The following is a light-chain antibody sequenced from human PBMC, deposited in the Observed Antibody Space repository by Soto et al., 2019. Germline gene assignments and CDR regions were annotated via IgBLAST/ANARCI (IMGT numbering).Light chain of an antibody. CDR3: QQYNSYST. Sequence: DIQMTQSPSTLSASVGDRVTITCRASQSISSWLAWYQQKPGKAPKLLIYKASSLESGVPSRFSGSGSGTEFTLTISSLQPDDFATYYCQQYNSYSTFGQGSKADI. V-gene: IGKV1-5*03. CDR1: QSISSW. J-gene: IGKJ1*01. CDR2: KAS.